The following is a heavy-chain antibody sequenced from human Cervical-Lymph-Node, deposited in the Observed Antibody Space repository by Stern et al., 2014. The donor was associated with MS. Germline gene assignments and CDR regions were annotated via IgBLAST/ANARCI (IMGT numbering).Heavy chain of an antibody. CDR3: AKDKNRPIVGATGYFDY. V-gene: IGHV3-9*01. CDR1: GFTFDDYA. Sequence: EVQLVESGGGLVQPGRSLRLSCAASGFTFDDYAMHWVRQAPGKGLEWVSGISWNSGSIGYADSVKGRFTISRDNAKNSLYLQMNSLRAEDTALYYCAKDKNRPIVGATGYFDYWGQGTLVTVSS. CDR2: ISWNSGSI. J-gene: IGHJ4*02. D-gene: IGHD1-26*01.